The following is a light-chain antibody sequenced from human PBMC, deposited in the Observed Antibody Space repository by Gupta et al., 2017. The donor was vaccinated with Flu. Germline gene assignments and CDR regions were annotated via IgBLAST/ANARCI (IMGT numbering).Light chain of an antibody. V-gene: IGLV1-40*01. CDR3: QSYDNSQRIVV. CDR1: NSDIGADYD. CDR2: GNT. Sequence: QSVLSHPPSVSWASGQRVTISCSGSNSDIGADYDVHWYQQLPGAVPKVLIYGNTYRPSGVPDRFSGSKSGTSGSLVITGLQAEDEADYYCQSYDNSQRIVVFGTGTKVTVL. J-gene: IGLJ1*01.